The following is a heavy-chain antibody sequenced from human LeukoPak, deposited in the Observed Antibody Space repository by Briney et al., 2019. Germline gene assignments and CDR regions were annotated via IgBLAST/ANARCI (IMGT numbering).Heavy chain of an antibody. Sequence: GGSLRLSCAASGFTFSSYGMHWVRQAPGKGLEWVAVVSYDGSNKYYADSVKGRFTISRDNSKNTLYLQMNSLRAEDTAVYYCAKDKAAAGTNYFDYWGQGTLVTVSS. CDR3: AKDKAAAGTNYFDY. CDR2: VSYDGSNK. V-gene: IGHV3-30*18. D-gene: IGHD6-13*01. CDR1: GFTFSSYG. J-gene: IGHJ4*02.